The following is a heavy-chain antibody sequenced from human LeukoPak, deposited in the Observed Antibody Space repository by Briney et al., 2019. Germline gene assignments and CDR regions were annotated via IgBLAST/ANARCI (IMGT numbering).Heavy chain of an antibody. V-gene: IGHV3-15*01. CDR2: IKSKADGGTA. J-gene: IGHJ3*02. CDR3: AGYCFLSSCPRDAFDM. CDR1: GFRFSNAW. D-gene: IGHD2-2*01. Sequence: GGSLRLSCVVSGFRFSNAWMNWVRQAPGRGLEWVGRIKSKADGGTADYAAPVNGRFTLSRDDSKNTLYLQMNSLKNEDSAVYYFAGYCFLSSCPRDAFDMWGQGTMVTVSS.